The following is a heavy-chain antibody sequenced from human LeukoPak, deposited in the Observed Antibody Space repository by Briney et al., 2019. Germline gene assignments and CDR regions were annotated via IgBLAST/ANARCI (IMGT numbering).Heavy chain of an antibody. J-gene: IGHJ4*02. D-gene: IGHD6-13*01. Sequence: GSLRLSCAASGFTFSSYGMHWVRQAPGKGLEWVAVISYDGSNKYYADSVKGRFTISRDNSKNTLYLQVNSLRAEDTAVYYCAKGGRDIAAAGSWGQGTLVTVSS. V-gene: IGHV3-30*18. CDR1: GFTFSSYG. CDR2: ISYDGSNK. CDR3: AKGGRDIAAAGS.